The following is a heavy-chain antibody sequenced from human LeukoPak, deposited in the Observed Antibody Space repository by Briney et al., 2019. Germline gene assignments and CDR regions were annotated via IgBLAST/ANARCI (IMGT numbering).Heavy chain of an antibody. Sequence: GGSLRLSCAASGFTFSSYGMHWVRQAPGKGLEWVAVISYDGSNKYYADSVKGRFTISRDNSKNTLYLQMNSLRAEDTAVYYCARDARIVVVMIYAFDIWGQGTMVTVSS. CDR1: GFTFSSYG. J-gene: IGHJ3*02. D-gene: IGHD3-22*01. CDR3: ARDARIVVVMIYAFDI. V-gene: IGHV3-30*03. CDR2: ISYDGSNK.